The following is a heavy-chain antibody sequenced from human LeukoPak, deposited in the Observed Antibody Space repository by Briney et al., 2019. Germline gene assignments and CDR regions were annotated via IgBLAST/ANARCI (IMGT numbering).Heavy chain of an antibody. D-gene: IGHD6-13*01. CDR2: INSDGSST. Sequence: GGSLRLSCAASGFTFSSYWMHWVRQAPGKGLVWVSRINSDGSSTSYADSVKGRFTISRDNAKNTLYLQMNSLRAEDTAVYYCAKESSSWTKAPGYFDLWGRGTLVTVSS. CDR3: AKESSSWTKAPGYFDL. J-gene: IGHJ2*01. CDR1: GFTFSSYW. V-gene: IGHV3-74*01.